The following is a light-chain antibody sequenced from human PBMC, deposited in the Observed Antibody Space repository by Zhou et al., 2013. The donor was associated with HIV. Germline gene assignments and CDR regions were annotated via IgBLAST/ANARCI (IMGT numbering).Light chain of an antibody. CDR2: DTS. V-gene: IGKV3-11*01. J-gene: IGKJ1*01. Sequence: IVLTQSPVTLSLSPGEGVTLSCRASQSVDTRLAWYQQRPGQAPRLLIYDTSKRATGIPARFSGSGSGTDFTLTINSLQPEDFAVYYCQQFDGSPTWTFGPGTKVEMK. CDR3: QQFDGSPTWT. CDR1: QSVDTR.